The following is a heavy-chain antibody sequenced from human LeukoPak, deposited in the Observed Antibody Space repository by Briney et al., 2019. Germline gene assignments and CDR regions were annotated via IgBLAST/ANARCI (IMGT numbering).Heavy chain of an antibody. CDR1: GYSFTSHW. J-gene: IGHJ5*02. D-gene: IGHD6-19*01. Sequence: GESLKISCKGSGYSFTSHWIGWVRQMLGKGLEWMGIIYPGDSDTRYSPSFQGQVTISADKSISTAYLQWSSLKASDTAMYYCAGSVAGTEGAYNWFDPWGQGTLVTVSS. CDR2: IYPGDSDT. V-gene: IGHV5-51*01. CDR3: AGSVAGTEGAYNWFDP.